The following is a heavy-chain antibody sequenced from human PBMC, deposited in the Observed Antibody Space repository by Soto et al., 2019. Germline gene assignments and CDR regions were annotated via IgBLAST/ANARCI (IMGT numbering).Heavy chain of an antibody. D-gene: IGHD6-19*01. CDR2: ISSNGGST. J-gene: IGHJ4*02. V-gene: IGHV3-64*01. CDR3: ARGFGWLDY. CDR1: GFTVSSNY. Sequence: EVQLVESGGGLVQPGGSLRLSCAASGFTVSSNYMTWVRQAPGKGLEYVSAISSNGGSTYYANSVKGRFTISRDNSKNTLYLQMGSLRAEDMAVYYCARGFGWLDYWGQVTLVTVSS.